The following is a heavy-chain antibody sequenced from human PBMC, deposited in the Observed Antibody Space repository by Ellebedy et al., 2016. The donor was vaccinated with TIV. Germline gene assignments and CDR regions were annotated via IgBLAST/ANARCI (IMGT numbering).Heavy chain of an antibody. CDR3: ARVVWQQPVSYAFDI. D-gene: IGHD6-13*01. CDR2: ISYSGST. J-gene: IGHJ3*02. CDR1: GGSISSYY. V-gene: IGHV4-59*01. Sequence: MPSETLSLTCTVSGGSISSYYWSWIRQPPGKGLEWIVYISYSGSTNYNPSLKSRVTISVDTSKNQFSLRLNSVPAADTAVYYCARVVWQQPVSYAFDIWGQGTMVTVSS.